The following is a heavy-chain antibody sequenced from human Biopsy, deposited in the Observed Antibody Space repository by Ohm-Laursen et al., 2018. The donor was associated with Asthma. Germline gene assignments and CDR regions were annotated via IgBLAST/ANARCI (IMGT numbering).Heavy chain of an antibody. CDR3: ARTYFDFLTGQVHDAFAM. D-gene: IGHD3-9*01. J-gene: IGHJ3*02. V-gene: IGHV1-3*01. Sequence: GPVKVSCKASGYTFINYAIHWVRQAPGHSLEWMGWINAANGNTKYSQKFQGRLTISRDTSASTAYMDLSSLRSEDTAVYYCARTYFDFLTGQVHDAFAMWGQGTMVTVSS. CDR2: INAANGNT. CDR1: GYTFINYA.